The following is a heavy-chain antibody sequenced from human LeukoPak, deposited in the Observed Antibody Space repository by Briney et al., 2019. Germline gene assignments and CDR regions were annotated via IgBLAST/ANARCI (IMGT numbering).Heavy chain of an antibody. CDR2: IKQDGSEK. CDR3: ARKGATFDY. Sequence: GGSLRLSCAASGFTFSIYWMSWVRQAPGKGLEWVANIKQDGSEKYYVDSVKGRFTISRDNAKNSLYLQMNSLRAEDTAVYYCARKGATFDYWGQGTLVTVSS. V-gene: IGHV3-7*01. J-gene: IGHJ4*02. D-gene: IGHD1-26*01. CDR1: GFTFSIYW.